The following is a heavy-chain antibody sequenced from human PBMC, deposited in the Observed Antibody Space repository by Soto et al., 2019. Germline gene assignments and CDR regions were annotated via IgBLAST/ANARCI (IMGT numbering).Heavy chain of an antibody. CDR2: ISSGGTNT. V-gene: IGHV3-23*01. J-gene: IGHJ4*02. CDR3: VTGVYEIGGYYYDVFDH. D-gene: IGHD3-22*01. Sequence: EVQLLESGGDLIQPGGSLRLSCVAAGFTFSSSALSWVRQAPGQGLEWVSGISSGGTNTYYTDSVKGRFTVSRDDFKNTLYLQLDSLRAEDTAISYCVTGVYEIGGYYYDVFDHWGQGTRVTVS. CDR1: GFTFSSSA.